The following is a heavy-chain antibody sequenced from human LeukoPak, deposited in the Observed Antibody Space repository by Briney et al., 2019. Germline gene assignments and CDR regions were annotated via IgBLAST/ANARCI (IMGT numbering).Heavy chain of an antibody. V-gene: IGHV1-2*02. CDR3: ARSDGYNRLDY. CDR1: GYTFTGYY. D-gene: IGHD5-24*01. CDR2: INPNSGGT. Sequence: ASVKVSCKASGYTFTGYYMHWVRQAPGQGLEWMGWINPNSGGTNYAQKFQGRVTMTRDMSTSTVYMELSSLRSEDTAVYYCARSDGYNRLDYWGQGTLVTVSS. J-gene: IGHJ4*02.